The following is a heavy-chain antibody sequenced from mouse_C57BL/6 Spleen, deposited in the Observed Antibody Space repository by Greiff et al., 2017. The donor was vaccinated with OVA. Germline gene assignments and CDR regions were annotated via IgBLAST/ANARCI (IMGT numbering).Heavy chain of an antibody. CDR2: IYPGGGYT. V-gene: IGHV1-63*01. D-gene: IGHD2-10*02. J-gene: IGHJ2*01. CDR3: ATYGNYTFDYFDY. CDR1: GYTFTNYW. Sequence: QVQLQQSGAELVRPGTSVKMSCQASGYTFTNYWIGWAKQRPGHGLEWIGDIYPGGGYTNYNEKFKGKATLTADKSSSTAYMQFSSLTSEDSAIYYCATYGNYTFDYFDYWGQGTTLTVSS.